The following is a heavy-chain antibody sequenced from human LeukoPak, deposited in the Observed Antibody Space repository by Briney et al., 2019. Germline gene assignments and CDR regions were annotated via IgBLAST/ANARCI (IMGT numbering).Heavy chain of an antibody. D-gene: IGHD2-21*01. Sequence: GGSLRLSCAASGFTFDDYAMHWVRQAPGKGLEWVSGISWNSGSIGYADSVKGRFTISRDNAKNSLYLQMNSLRVEDTAVYYCAVKMSYYYYYMDVWGKGTTVTVSS. CDR2: ISWNSGSI. V-gene: IGHV3-9*01. CDR3: AVKMSYYYYYMDV. CDR1: GFTFDDYA. J-gene: IGHJ6*03.